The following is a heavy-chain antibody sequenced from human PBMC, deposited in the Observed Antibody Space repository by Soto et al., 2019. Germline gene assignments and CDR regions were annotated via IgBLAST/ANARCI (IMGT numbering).Heavy chain of an antibody. D-gene: IGHD6-25*01. CDR1: GYSFTTYW. V-gene: IGHV5-10-1*01. J-gene: IGHJ6*02. CDR3: ERLEKRYYNYYGLDV. CDR2: IDPGDSST. Sequence: LGESLKISCQGSGYSFTTYWISWVRQMPGKGLEWMGKIDPGDSSTNYSPSFRGHITISVDRSINTAHLQFSSLKAADTAVYYCERLEKRYYNYYGLDVWGQGTMVTVYS.